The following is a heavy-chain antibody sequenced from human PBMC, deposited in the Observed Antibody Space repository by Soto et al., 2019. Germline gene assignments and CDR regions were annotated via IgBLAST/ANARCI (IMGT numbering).Heavy chain of an antibody. CDR2: MNPNSGDT. J-gene: IGHJ4*02. Sequence: ALVKVSCKASGYTFTSYDINWVRQATGQEPEWMGWMNPNSGDTGYAQKFQGRVTMTRNTSIRTTYMELSSLRSEDTAVYYCARVGGNWNDDYFDYWGQGTLVSVSS. V-gene: IGHV1-8*01. D-gene: IGHD1-1*01. CDR3: ARVGGNWNDDYFDY. CDR1: GYTFTSYD.